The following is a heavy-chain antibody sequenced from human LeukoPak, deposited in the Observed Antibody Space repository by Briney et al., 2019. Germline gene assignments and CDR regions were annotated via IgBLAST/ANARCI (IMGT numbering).Heavy chain of an antibody. CDR3: AKEPYDSSGYYFDY. CDR1: GFTFSGYA. D-gene: IGHD3-22*01. Sequence: GGSLRLSCAASGFTFSGYAMSWVRQAPGKGREWGSAISGSGGSTYYADSVKGRFTISRDNSKNTLYLQMNSLRAEDTAVYYCAKEPYDSSGYYFDYWGKGTLVTVSS. J-gene: IGHJ4*02. V-gene: IGHV3-23*01. CDR2: ISGSGGST.